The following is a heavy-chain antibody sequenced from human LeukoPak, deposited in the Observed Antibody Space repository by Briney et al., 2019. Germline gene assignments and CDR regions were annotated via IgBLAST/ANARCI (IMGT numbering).Heavy chain of an antibody. CDR2: IRYDGSNK. CDR3: ARDDDSSGPPHY. Sequence: GGSLRLFCAASGFTFSSYGMHWVRQAPGKGLEWVAFIRYDGSNKYYADSVKGRFTISRDNSKNTLYLQMNSLRAEDTAVYYCARDDDSSGPPHYWGQGTLVTVSS. V-gene: IGHV3-30*02. J-gene: IGHJ4*02. D-gene: IGHD3-22*01. CDR1: GFTFSSYG.